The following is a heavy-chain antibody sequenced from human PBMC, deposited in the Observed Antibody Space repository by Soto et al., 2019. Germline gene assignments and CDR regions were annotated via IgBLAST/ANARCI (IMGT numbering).Heavy chain of an antibody. CDR3: AKGSRDTVMANYGTDV. J-gene: IGHJ6*02. D-gene: IGHD5-18*01. CDR2: IRGDGGIT. CDR1: GFTFSSYA. Sequence: EVQLLEYGGGLVQPGGSLRLSCAASGFTFSSYAMNWVLQAPGKGLEWVSTIRGDGGITYYAELVKGRFTNSRDNSKNTLYLQMNSLRTEDTAVFYCAKGSRDTVMANYGTDVWGQGTTVTACS. V-gene: IGHV3-23*01.